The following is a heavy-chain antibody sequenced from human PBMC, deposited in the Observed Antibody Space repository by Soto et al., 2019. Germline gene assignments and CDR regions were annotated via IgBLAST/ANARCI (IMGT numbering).Heavy chain of an antibody. CDR1: GGSFKSGSYY. CDR2: VYHTGRT. CDR3: ARDFDYFDS. Sequence: SETLSLTCTVSGGSFKSGSYYWSWVRQPPGKGLEWIGYVYHTGRTNYNPSLKSRVSISMDTSKNQFSLDLDSVTAADTAVYFCARDFDYFDSWGKGTPVTVS. V-gene: IGHV4-61*01. D-gene: IGHD3-3*01. J-gene: IGHJ4*02.